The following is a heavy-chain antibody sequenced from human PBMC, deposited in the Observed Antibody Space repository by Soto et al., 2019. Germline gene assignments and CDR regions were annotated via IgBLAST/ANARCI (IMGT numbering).Heavy chain of an antibody. CDR1: GFTFSNYE. CDR3: ARRGYGSRWPNVYMDV. V-gene: IGHV3-64*01. D-gene: IGHD6-13*01. CDR2: ISNNGAHT. J-gene: IGHJ6*03. Sequence: EAQLVESGGGLVQPGGSLRLSCAASGFTFSNYEMHWVRQAPGKGLEYVSGISNNGAHTDYAKSVKGRFTISRDNSENTLYLKMGSLRDEDMALYYCARRGYGSRWPNVYMDVWGKGTTVTVSS.